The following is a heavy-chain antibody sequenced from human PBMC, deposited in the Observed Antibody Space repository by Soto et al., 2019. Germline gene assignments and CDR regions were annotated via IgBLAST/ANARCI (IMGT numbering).Heavy chain of an antibody. J-gene: IGHJ5*02. V-gene: IGHV3-23*01. Sequence: EVQLLESGGGLVQPGGSLRLSCAASGFTFSSYAMSWVRQAPGKGLEWVSAISGSGGSTYYADSVKGRFTISRDNSKNTVYLTTNSLRAGGAGVYYWAKASWQQLVRGGGSDPWGKGTLVTVSS. CDR1: GFTFSSYA. D-gene: IGHD6-13*01. CDR3: AKASWQQLVRGGGSDP. CDR2: ISGSGGST.